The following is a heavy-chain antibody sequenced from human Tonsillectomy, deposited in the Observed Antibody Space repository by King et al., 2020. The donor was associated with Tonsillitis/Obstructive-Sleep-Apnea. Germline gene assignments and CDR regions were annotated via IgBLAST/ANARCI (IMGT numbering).Heavy chain of an antibody. V-gene: IGHV3-23*04. CDR3: AKEGPGGQQLIWVDS. J-gene: IGHJ4*02. CDR2: ISGSGNEK. Sequence: VQLVESGGGLVQPGGSLRLSCAASGFTFRNSAMSWVRQVPGKRLEWVSAISGSGNEKYYADSVRGRFSISRDNSKNTLYLQLNGLRADDTALYYCAKEGPGGQQLIWVDSWGQGTLVTVSS. D-gene: IGHD6-13*01. CDR1: GFTFRNSA.